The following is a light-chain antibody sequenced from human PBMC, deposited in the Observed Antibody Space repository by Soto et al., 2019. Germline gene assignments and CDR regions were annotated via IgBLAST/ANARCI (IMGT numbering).Light chain of an antibody. J-gene: IGKJ1*01. V-gene: IGKV1-5*01. CDR2: DAS. Sequence: DIQMTQSPSTLSASVGDRVTITCRASQSISGWLAWYQQKPGKAPKLLIYDASTLESGVPSRFSGSGSGTEFTLTISSLQPDDFASYYCQHYISYSRTFGQGTKVEIK. CDR3: QHYISYSRT. CDR1: QSISGW.